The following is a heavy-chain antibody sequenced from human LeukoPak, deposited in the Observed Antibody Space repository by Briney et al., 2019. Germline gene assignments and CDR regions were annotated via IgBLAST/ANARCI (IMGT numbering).Heavy chain of an antibody. D-gene: IGHD6-13*01. CDR3: ARGREYSSSWYALGY. CDR1: GGSVSSGSYY. V-gene: IGHV4-61*01. Sequence: PSETLSLTCTVSGGSVSSGSYYWSWIRQPPGKGLEWLGYIYYSGSTNYNPSLKSRVTISVDTSKNQFSLKLSSVTAADTAVYYCARGREYSSSWYALGYWGQGTLVTVSS. J-gene: IGHJ4*02. CDR2: IYYSGST.